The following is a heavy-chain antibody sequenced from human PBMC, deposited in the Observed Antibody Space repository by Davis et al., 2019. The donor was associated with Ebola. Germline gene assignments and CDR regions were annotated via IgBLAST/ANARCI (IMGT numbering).Heavy chain of an antibody. D-gene: IGHD3-9*01. J-gene: IGHJ4*02. V-gene: IGHV3-23*01. CDR2: ISGSGGST. Sequence: ETLSLTCTVSGGSISSYYWSWVRQAPGKGLEWVSAISGSGGSTYYADSVKGRFTISRDNSKNTLYLQMNSLRAEDTAVYYCAKVDYDILTGYLPDWGQGTLVTVSS. CDR3: AKVDYDILTGYLPD. CDR1: GGSISSYY.